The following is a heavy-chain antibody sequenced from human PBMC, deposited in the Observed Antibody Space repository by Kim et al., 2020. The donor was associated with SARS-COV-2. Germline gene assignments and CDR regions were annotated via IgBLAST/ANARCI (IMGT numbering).Heavy chain of an antibody. CDR1: GYTFTGYY. J-gene: IGHJ5*02. Sequence: ASVKVSCKASGYTFTGYYMHWVRQAPGQGLEWMGWINPNSGGTNYAQKFQGRVTMTRDTSISTAYMELSRLRSDDTAVYYCARGGPGGYGVHNWFDPWGQGTLVTVSS. CDR2: INPNSGGT. V-gene: IGHV1-2*02. D-gene: IGHD5-18*01. CDR3: ARGGPGGYGVHNWFDP.